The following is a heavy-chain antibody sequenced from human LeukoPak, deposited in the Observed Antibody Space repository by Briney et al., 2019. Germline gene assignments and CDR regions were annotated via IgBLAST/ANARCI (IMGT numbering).Heavy chain of an antibody. Sequence: SVKVSCKASGGTFSSYAISWVRQAPGQGLEWMGGIIPIFGTANYAQKFQGRVTITADESTSTAYMELSSLRSEDTAVYYCASSGELRVYYYYYGMDVWGQGTTVTVSS. CDR2: IIPIFGTA. CDR3: ASSGELRVYYYYYGMDV. CDR1: GGTFSSYA. D-gene: IGHD2-15*01. J-gene: IGHJ6*02. V-gene: IGHV1-69*01.